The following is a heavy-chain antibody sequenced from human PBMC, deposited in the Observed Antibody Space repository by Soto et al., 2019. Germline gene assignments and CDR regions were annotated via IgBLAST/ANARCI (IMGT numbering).Heavy chain of an antibody. D-gene: IGHD5-18*01. CDR3: ARDQPGYSYGYGLGY. J-gene: IGHJ4*02. CDR2: IISSSSYI. CDR1: GFTFSSYS. Sequence: GGSLRLSCAASGFTFSSYSMNWVRQAPGKGLEWVSSIISSSSYIYYADSVKGRFTISRDNAKNSLYLQMNSLRAEDTAVYYCARDQPGYSYGYGLGYWGQGTLVTVSS. V-gene: IGHV3-21*01.